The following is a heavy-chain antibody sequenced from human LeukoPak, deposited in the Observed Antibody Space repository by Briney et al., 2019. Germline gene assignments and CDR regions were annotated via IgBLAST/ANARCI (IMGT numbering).Heavy chain of an antibody. CDR1: GYSISSGYY. V-gene: IGHV4-38-2*01. D-gene: IGHD3-3*01. Sequence: SETLSLTCAVSGYSISSGYYWGWIRQPPGKGLEWIGSIYHSGSTYYNPSLKSRVTISVDTSKNQFSLKLSSVTAADTAVYYCARTYYDFWSGTYYLDYWGQGTLVTVSS. CDR3: ARTYYDFWSGTYYLDY. CDR2: IYHSGST. J-gene: IGHJ4*02.